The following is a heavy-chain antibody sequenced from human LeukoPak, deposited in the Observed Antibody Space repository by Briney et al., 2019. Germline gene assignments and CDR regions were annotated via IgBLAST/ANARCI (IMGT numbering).Heavy chain of an antibody. CDR3: ARGNYYTSGSYYTNYYFGLDV. CDR2: TYYSGST. CDR1: GGSIINYY. J-gene: IGHJ6*02. Sequence: TSETLSLTCTVSGGSIINYYWTWIRQPPGKGLEWIGYTYYSGSTNYNPSLKSRVSISVDRSKNQFSLKLSSVTAADTAVYYCARGNYYTSGSYYTNYYFGLDVWGQGTTVAVSS. V-gene: IGHV4-59*01. D-gene: IGHD3-10*01.